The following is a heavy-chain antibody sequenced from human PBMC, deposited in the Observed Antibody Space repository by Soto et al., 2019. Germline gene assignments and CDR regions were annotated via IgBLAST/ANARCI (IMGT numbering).Heavy chain of an antibody. J-gene: IGHJ4*02. CDR2: ISHSETT. Sequence: LSLTCSVSGSYITSGDYHWTWIRLAPGKGLEWIGYISHSETTYYSPALKNRIIISSDFSMNQFSLRLNSVTAADTAVYFCAGFGVGDRDDKWGQGTLVTVSS. V-gene: IGHV4-30-4*01. D-gene: IGHD2-8*01. CDR1: GSYITSGDYH. CDR3: AGFGVGDRDDK.